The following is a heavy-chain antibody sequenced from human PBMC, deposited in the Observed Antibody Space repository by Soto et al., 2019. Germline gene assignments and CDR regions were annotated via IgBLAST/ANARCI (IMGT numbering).Heavy chain of an antibody. CDR3: ARGLIAARLTYYGMDV. CDR2: INHSGST. CDR1: GGSFSGYY. Sequence: SETLSLTCAVYGGSFSGYYWSWIRQPPGKGLEWIGEINHSGSTNYNPSLKSRVTISVDTSKNQFSLKLSSVTAADTAVYYCARGLIAARLTYYGMDVWGQGTKVTVSS. V-gene: IGHV4-34*01. D-gene: IGHD6-6*01. J-gene: IGHJ6*02.